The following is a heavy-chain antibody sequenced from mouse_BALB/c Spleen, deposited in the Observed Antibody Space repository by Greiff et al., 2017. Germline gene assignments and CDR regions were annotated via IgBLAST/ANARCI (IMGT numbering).Heavy chain of an antibody. CDR2: IYPGSGST. Sequence: LQQPGSELVRPGASVKLSCKASGYTFTSYWMHWVMQRHGQGLEWIGNIYPGSGSTNYDEKFKSKGTLTVDTSSSTAYMHLSSLTSEDSAVYYCTRDYDGSSSYWYFDVWGAGTTVTVSS. J-gene: IGHJ1*01. CDR3: TRDYDGSSSYWYFDV. V-gene: IGHV1S22*01. D-gene: IGHD1-1*01. CDR1: GYTFTSYW.